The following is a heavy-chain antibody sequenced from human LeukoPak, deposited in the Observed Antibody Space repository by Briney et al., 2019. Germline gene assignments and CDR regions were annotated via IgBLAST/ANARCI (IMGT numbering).Heavy chain of an antibody. CDR2: IKSKTDGGTT. CDR1: GFTFSNAW. CDR3: WYYYDSSSYYYGADVDY. D-gene: IGHD3-22*01. J-gene: IGHJ4*02. Sequence: PGGSLRLSCAASGFTFSNAWMSWVRQAPGKGLEWVGRIKSKTDGGTTDYAAPVKGRFTISRDDSKNTLYLQMNSLKTEDTAVYYCWYYYDSSSYYYGADVDYWGQGTLVTVSS. V-gene: IGHV3-15*01.